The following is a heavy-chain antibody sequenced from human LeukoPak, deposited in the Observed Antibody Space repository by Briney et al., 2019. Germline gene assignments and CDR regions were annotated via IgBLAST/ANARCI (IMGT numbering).Heavy chain of an antibody. CDR2: IKADGVFT. D-gene: IGHD2-8*01. V-gene: IGHV3-30*03. J-gene: IGHJ4*02. Sequence: GRSLRLSCEGSGFAFNVFGMHWIRQAPGKGLEWVAFIKADGVFTNYAEAVKGRFTISRDNSDNTVFLQMEGVRPDDTAVYYCARKLMSSRRFEYWGQGTLVTVSS. CDR1: GFAFNVFG. CDR3: ARKLMSSRRFEY.